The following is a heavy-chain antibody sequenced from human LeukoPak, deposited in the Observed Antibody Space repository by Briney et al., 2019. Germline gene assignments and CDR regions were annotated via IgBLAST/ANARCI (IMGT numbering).Heavy chain of an antibody. D-gene: IGHD3-22*01. Sequence: GASVKVSCKASGYTFTGYYMHWVRQAPGQGLEWMGWINPNSGGTNYAQKFQGRVTMTRDTSICTAYMELGRLRSDDTAVYYCARDSYYDSSGYYSSEYFQHWGQGTLVTVSS. CDR1: GYTFTGYY. CDR3: ARDSYYDSSGYYSSEYFQH. V-gene: IGHV1-2*02. CDR2: INPNSGGT. J-gene: IGHJ1*01.